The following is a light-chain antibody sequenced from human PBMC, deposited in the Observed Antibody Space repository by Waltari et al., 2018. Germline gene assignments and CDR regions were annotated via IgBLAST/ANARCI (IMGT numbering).Light chain of an antibody. J-gene: IGLJ1*01. CDR2: EVN. V-gene: IGLV2-23*02. Sequence: QSALTQSASVSGSPGQSITISCTGTSSDVGRYNLVSWYQRHPGNAPKLMIYEVNKRPSGVSNRFAGSKSGNTASLTISGLQSEDEADYYCCSYAGASTSLYVFGTGTKVTVL. CDR1: SSDVGRYNL. CDR3: CSYAGASTSLYV.